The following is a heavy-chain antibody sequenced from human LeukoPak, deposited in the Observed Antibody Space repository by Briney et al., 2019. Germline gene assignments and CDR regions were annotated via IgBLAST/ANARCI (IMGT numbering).Heavy chain of an antibody. Sequence: PGGSLRLSCAASGFTFSSYDMHWVRQATGKGLEWVSAIGTAGDTYYPGSVKGRFTISRDNAKNTLYLQMNSLRAEDTAVYYCATGTYCSSTSCYHYYYYGMDVWGQGTTVTVSS. D-gene: IGHD2-2*01. CDR2: IGTAGDT. CDR3: ATGTYCSSTSCYHYYYYGMDV. CDR1: GFTFSSYD. V-gene: IGHV3-13*01. J-gene: IGHJ6*02.